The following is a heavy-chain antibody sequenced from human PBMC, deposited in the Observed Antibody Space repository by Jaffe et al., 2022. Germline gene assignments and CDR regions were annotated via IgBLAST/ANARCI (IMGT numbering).Heavy chain of an antibody. CDR3: ARAPYYDYIWGSYRYGPYYFDY. CDR1: GGSFSGYY. D-gene: IGHD3-16*02. V-gene: IGHV4-34*01. CDR2: INHSGST. Sequence: QVQLQQWGAGLLKPSETLSLTCAVYGGSFSGYYWSWIRQPPGKGLEWIGEINHSGSTNYNPSLKSRVTISVDTSKNQFSLKLSSVTAADTAVYYCARAPYYDYIWGSYRYGPYYFDYWGQGTLVTVSS. J-gene: IGHJ4*02.